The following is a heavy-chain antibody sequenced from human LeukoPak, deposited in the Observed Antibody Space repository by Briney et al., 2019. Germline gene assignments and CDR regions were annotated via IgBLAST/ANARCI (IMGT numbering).Heavy chain of an antibody. CDR2: IRYDGSNK. CDR1: GFTFSSYG. D-gene: IGHD3-9*01. J-gene: IGHJ4*02. Sequence: PGRSLRLSCAASGFTFSSYGMHWVRQAPGKGLEWVAFIRYDGSNKYYADSVKGRFTISRDNSKNTLYLQMNSLRAEDTAVYYCAKNILTGYTYFDYWGQGTLVTVSS. CDR3: AKNILTGYTYFDY. V-gene: IGHV3-30*02.